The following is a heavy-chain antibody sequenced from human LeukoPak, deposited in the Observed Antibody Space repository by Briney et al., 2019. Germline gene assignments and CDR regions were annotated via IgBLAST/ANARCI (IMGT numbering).Heavy chain of an antibody. Sequence: GGSLRLSCAASGFTFRDYFMSWIRQAPGKRLEWVAYTNTAGNTIYYADSMKGRFTISRDNAKNSLYLQMNTLRAEDTAVYYCARATYDSSAVDAFDIWGQGT. CDR2: TNTAGNTI. CDR3: ARATYDSSAVDAFDI. D-gene: IGHD3-22*01. V-gene: IGHV3-11*01. J-gene: IGHJ3*02. CDR1: GFTFRDYF.